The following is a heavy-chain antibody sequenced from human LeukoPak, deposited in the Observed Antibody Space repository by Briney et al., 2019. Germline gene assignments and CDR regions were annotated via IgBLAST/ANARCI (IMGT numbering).Heavy chain of an antibody. CDR1: GFTFSSYG. Sequence: GGSLRLSCAASGFTFSSYGMHWVRQAPGKRLEWVAVISYDGSNKYYADSVKGRFTISRDNSKNTLYLQMNSLRAEDTAVYYCAKGYCSSTSCPLDYWGQGTLVTVSS. CDR2: ISYDGSNK. D-gene: IGHD2-2*01. V-gene: IGHV3-30*18. CDR3: AKGYCSSTSCPLDY. J-gene: IGHJ4*02.